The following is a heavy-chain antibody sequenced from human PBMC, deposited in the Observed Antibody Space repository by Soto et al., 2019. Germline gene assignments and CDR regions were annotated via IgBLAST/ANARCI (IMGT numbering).Heavy chain of an antibody. CDR2: IYYSGST. CDR3: ARLSMELRFLDSINWFDP. V-gene: IGHV4-39*01. J-gene: IGHJ5*02. D-gene: IGHD3-3*01. Sequence: SETLSLTCTVSGGSISSSSYYWGWIRQPPGKGLEWIGDIYYSGSTYYNPSLKSRVTISVDTSKNQFSLKLSSVTAADTAVYYYARLSMELRFLDSINWFDPWGQGTLVTVSS. CDR1: GGSISSSSYY.